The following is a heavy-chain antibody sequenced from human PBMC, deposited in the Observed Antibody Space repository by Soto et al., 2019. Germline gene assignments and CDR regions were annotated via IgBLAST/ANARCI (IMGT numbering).Heavy chain of an antibody. CDR1: GYTFTDYY. D-gene: IGHD2-2*01. Sequence: ASVKVSCKASGYTFTDYYIHWVRQAPGQGLEWMGWINPNSGATNYAQKFQGRVTMTRDTSISTAYMELSRLRSDDTAVYYCARDLVPAAISFYGMDVWGQGTTVTSP. CDR2: INPNSGAT. J-gene: IGHJ6*02. CDR3: ARDLVPAAISFYGMDV. V-gene: IGHV1-2*02.